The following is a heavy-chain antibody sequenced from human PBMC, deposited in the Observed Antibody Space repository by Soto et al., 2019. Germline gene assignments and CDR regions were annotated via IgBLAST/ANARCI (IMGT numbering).Heavy chain of an antibody. CDR1: GFTFSSYS. Sequence: EVQLVESGGGLVQPGGSLRLSCAASGFTFSSYSMNWVRQAPGKGLEWVSYISSSISTIHYADSVKGRFTISRDNAKNSLYLQMNSLRDEDTAVYYCARVDIFTGYYPFDYWGQGTLVTVSS. V-gene: IGHV3-48*02. CDR2: ISSSISTI. D-gene: IGHD3-9*01. J-gene: IGHJ4*02. CDR3: ARVDIFTGYYPFDY.